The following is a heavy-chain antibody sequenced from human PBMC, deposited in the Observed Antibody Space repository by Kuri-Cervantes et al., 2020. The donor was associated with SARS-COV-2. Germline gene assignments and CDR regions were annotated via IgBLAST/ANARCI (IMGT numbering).Heavy chain of an antibody. CDR3: ARQKFHYYDSSGYQGATDY. V-gene: IGHV5-51*01. J-gene: IGHJ4*02. CDR1: GYSFTSYW. Sequence: GGSLRLSCKGSGYSFTSYWIGWVRQIPGKGLEWMGIIYPGDSDTRYRPSFQGQVAISADKSISTAYLQWSSLKASDTAMYYCARQKFHYYDSSGYQGATDYWGQGTMVTVSS. D-gene: IGHD3-22*01. CDR2: IYPGDSDT.